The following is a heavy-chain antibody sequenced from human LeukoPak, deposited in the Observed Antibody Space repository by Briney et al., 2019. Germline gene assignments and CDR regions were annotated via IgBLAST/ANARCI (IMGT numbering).Heavy chain of an antibody. CDR1: GGSFSGYY. J-gene: IGHJ4*02. D-gene: IGHD3-22*01. V-gene: IGHV4-34*01. Sequence: SETLSLTCAVYGGSFSGYYWSWIRQPPGKGLEWIGEINHSGSTNYNPSLKSRVTISVDTSKNQFSLKLSSVTAADTAVYYCARQLGSSGYYYYFDYWGQGTLVTVSS. CDR2: INHSGST. CDR3: ARQLGSSGYYYYFDY.